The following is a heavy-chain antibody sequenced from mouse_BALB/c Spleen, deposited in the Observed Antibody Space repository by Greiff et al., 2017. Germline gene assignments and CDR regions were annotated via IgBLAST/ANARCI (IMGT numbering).Heavy chain of an antibody. CDR1: GFTFSDYY. J-gene: IGHJ3*01. CDR3: ARAHGNQAWFAY. CDR2: ISDGGSYT. Sequence: EVQGVESGGGLVKPGGSLKLSCAASGFTFSDYYMYWVRQTPEKRLEWVATISDGGSYTYYPDSVKGRFTISRDNAKNNLYLQMSSLKSEDTAMYYCARAHGNQAWFAYWGQGTLVTVSA. V-gene: IGHV5-4*02. D-gene: IGHD2-1*01.